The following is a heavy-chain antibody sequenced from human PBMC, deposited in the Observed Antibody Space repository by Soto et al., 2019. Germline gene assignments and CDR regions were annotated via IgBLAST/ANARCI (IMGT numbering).Heavy chain of an antibody. D-gene: IGHD2-2*01. J-gene: IGHJ3*02. CDR3: ARAVPKGPAAMPFGAFDI. V-gene: IGHV4-59*01. CDR1: GGSISSYY. Sequence: SETLSLTCTVSGGSISSYYWSWIRQPPGKGLEWIGYIYYSGSTNYNPSLKSRVTISVDTSKNQFSLKLSSVTAADTAVYYCARAVPKGPAAMPFGAFDIWGQGTMVTVSS. CDR2: IYYSGST.